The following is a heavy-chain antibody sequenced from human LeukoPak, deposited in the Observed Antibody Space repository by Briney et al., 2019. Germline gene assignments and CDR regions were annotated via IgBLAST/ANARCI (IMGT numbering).Heavy chain of an antibody. CDR2: ISWNSGSI. V-gene: IGHV3-9*01. CDR3: AKDLFTYYYGSGSYLHGMDV. CDR1: GFTFDDNA. J-gene: IGHJ6*02. Sequence: GGSLRLSCAASGFTFDDNAMHWVRQAPGKGLEWVSGISWNSGSIGYADSVKGRFTISRDNAKNSLYLQMNSLRAEDTALYYCAKDLFTYYYGSGSYLHGMDVWGQGTTVTVSS. D-gene: IGHD3-10*01.